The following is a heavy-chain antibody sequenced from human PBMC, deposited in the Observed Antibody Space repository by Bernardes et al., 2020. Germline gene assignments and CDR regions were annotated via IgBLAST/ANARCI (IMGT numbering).Heavy chain of an antibody. V-gene: IGHV3-49*03. CDR2: IRSRSYGEPV. Sequence: GGSLRLSRTVSGFTFGDYGLSWFRQAPGKVLEWVSFIRSRSYGEPVQYAASVSGRFTLSSDDSKGIAYLQMNSLKVEDTAVYYCSGSAVYDFVLASWCQGTLVTVSS. CDR1: GFTFGDYG. CDR3: SGSAVYDFVLAS. J-gene: IGHJ5*02. D-gene: IGHD3-3*01.